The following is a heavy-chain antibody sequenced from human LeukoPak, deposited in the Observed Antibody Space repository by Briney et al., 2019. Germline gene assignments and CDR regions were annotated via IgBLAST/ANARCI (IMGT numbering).Heavy chain of an antibody. D-gene: IGHD3-10*01. Sequence: GGSLRLSCAASGFTFTDHDMHWVRQAPGKGLEWVALIWYDAGRRYFADSVKGRFTISRDNSKNTLFLQMNSLRAEDTAVYYCAREGSGDFNLWGQGTMVTVSS. CDR3: AREGSGDFNL. CDR2: IWYDAGRR. J-gene: IGHJ3*01. V-gene: IGHV3-33*01. CDR1: GFTFTDHD.